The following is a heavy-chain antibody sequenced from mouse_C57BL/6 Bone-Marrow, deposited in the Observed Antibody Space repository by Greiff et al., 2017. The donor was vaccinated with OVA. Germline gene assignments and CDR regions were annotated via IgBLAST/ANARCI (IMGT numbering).Heavy chain of an antibody. CDR2: INPSNGGT. D-gene: IGHD1-1*01. J-gene: IGHJ2*01. CDR3: GRGKRITTVVAGC. CDR1: GYTFTSYW. V-gene: IGHV1-53*01. Sequence: QVQLQQPGTELVKPGASVKLSCKASGYTFTSYWMHWVMQRPGQGLEWIGNINPSNGGTNYNETFKSKATLTVDKSSSTAYMQLSSLRSEGGAVYYCGRGKRITTVVAGCWGQGTTLTVSS.